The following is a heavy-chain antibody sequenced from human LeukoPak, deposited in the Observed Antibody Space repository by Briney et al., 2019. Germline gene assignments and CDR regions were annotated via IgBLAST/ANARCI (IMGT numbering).Heavy chain of an antibody. D-gene: IGHD6-13*01. J-gene: IGHJ4*02. V-gene: IGHV3-21*01. CDR1: GFTFSSYS. CDR3: ARESYSSSWYSPEPLFDY. CDR2: ISSSSSYI. Sequence: GGSLRLSCAASGFTFSSYSMNWVRQAPGKGLEWVSSISSSSSYIYYADSVKGRFTISRDNAKNSLYLQMNSLRAEDTAVYYCARESYSSSWYSPEPLFDYWGQGTLVTVSS.